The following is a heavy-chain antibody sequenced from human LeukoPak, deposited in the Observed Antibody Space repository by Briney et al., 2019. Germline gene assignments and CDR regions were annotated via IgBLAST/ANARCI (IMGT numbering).Heavy chain of an antibody. CDR2: IRYDGSNK. V-gene: IGHV3-30*02. CDR3: AKDPTHYRVWDYYETIGLSY. J-gene: IGHJ4*02. Sequence: GGSLRLSCAASGFTFSGSAMHWVRQAPGKGLEWVAFIRYDGSNKYYADSVKGRFTISRDNSKNTLNLQMNSLRAEDTAVYYCAKDPTHYRVWDYYETIGLSYWGQGTLVTVSS. CDR1: GFTFSGSA. D-gene: IGHD3-22*01.